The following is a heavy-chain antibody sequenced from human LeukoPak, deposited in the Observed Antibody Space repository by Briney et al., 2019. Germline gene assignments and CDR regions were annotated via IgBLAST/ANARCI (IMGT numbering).Heavy chain of an antibody. CDR2: MIPIFGTA. CDR1: GATFSSHA. Sequence: SVTLSCKATGATFSSHASSWVRHATRQHLEWMVGMIPIFGTANYAQKYQGSVTITTDESTSTASMELSSLRSEDTAVYYCARVTTSGIAAAVDRFYYYYMDVGGKGTTVSVSS. CDR3: ARVTTSGIAAAVDRFYYYYMDV. D-gene: IGHD6-13*01. J-gene: IGHJ6*03. V-gene: IGHV1-69*05.